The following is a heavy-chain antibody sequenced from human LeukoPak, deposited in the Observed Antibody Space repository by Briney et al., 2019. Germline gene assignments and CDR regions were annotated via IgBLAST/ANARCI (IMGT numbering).Heavy chain of an antibody. Sequence: ASVKVSCKASGFTSTAYHIHWVRRAPGQGLEWMGWISPNSGGTHYAQNFQGGVTMTTHTSISTAYMELSSLRSEDTAVHYWAKTREPTSTNLDSWGQGALVTVSS. CDR1: GFTSTAYH. CDR2: ISPNSGGT. CDR3: AKTREPTSTNLDS. D-gene: IGHD1-26*01. J-gene: IGHJ4*02. V-gene: IGHV1-2*02.